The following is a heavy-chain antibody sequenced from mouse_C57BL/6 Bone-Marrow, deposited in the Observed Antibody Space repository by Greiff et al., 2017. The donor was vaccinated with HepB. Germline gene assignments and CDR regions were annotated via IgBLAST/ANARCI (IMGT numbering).Heavy chain of an antibody. CDR1: GFSLTSYG. V-gene: IGHV2-5*01. D-gene: IGHD2-3*01. CDR2: IWRGGST. J-gene: IGHJ4*01. Sequence: VQRVESGPGLVQPSQSLSITCTVSGFSLTSYGVHWVRQSPGKGLEWLGVIWRGGSTDYNAAFMSRLSITKDNSKSQVFFKMNSLQADDTAIYYCAKNYGYYPYYAMDYWGQGTSVTVSS. CDR3: AKNYGYYPYYAMDY.